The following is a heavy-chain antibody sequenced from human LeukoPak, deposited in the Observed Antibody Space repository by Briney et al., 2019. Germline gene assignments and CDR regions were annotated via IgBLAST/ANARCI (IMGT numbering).Heavy chain of an antibody. CDR3: ARRSEYYDILTGYSYYFDY. Sequence: GGSLRLSCAASGFTFSTFWMSWVRQAPGKGLEWVANIKPDGSAKYYVDSVRGRFTVSRDNTKNSLYLQMSSLRAEDTAVYYCARRSEYYDILTGYSYYFDYWGQGTLVTVSS. J-gene: IGHJ4*02. D-gene: IGHD3-9*01. CDR1: GFTFSTFW. V-gene: IGHV3-7*01. CDR2: IKPDGSAK.